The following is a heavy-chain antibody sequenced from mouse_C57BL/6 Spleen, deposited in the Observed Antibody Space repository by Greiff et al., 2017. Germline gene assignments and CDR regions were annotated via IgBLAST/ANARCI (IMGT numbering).Heavy chain of an antibody. V-gene: IGHV1-64*01. Sequence: QVQLQQPGAELVKPGASVKLSCKASGYTFTSYWMHWVKQRPGQGLEWIGMIHPNSGSTNYNEKFKSKATLTVDTSSSTAYMQLSSLTSEDSAVYYCPTAQATDFDYWGQGTTLTVSS. CDR1: GYTFTSYW. CDR2: IHPNSGST. J-gene: IGHJ2*01. D-gene: IGHD3-2*02. CDR3: PTAQATDFDY.